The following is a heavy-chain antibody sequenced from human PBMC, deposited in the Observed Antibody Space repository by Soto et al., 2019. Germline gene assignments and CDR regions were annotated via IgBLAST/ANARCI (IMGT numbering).Heavy chain of an antibody. CDR1: GLTVSHNY. CDR2: LYTEGTT. CDR3: VRPRPSGENYGMDV. J-gene: IGHJ6*02. D-gene: IGHD3-16*01. Sequence: GGSLRLSCVASGLTVSHNYMAWVRQAPEMGLEWVSILYTEGTTYYADTVKGRFTISRDSSKNTLFLQMYSLGAEDTAVYYCVRPRPSGENYGMDVWGQGTTVTVSS. V-gene: IGHV3-53*01.